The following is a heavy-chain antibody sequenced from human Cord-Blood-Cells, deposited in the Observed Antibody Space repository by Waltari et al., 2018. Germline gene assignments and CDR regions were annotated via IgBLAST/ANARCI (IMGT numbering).Heavy chain of an antibody. CDR2: INPNSGGT. V-gene: IGHV1-2*04. CDR1: GYTFTGYY. Sequence: QVQLVQSGAEVKKPGASVKVSCKASGYTFTGYYMHWVRQAPGQGLEWMGWINPNSGGTNYEQKFQGWVTMTRDTSISTAYMELSRLRSDDTAVYYCARAVSGYEYYFDYWGQGTLVTVSS. CDR3: ARAVSGYEYYFDY. D-gene: IGHD5-12*01. J-gene: IGHJ4*02.